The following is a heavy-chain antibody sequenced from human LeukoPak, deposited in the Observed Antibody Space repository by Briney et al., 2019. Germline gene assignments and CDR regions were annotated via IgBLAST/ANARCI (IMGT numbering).Heavy chain of an antibody. Sequence: ESGPTLVNPTQTLTLTCTFSGFSLSTHGVGVGWIRQPPGKALEWLAFIDWDNDKRNSPSLKSRLTITKDTSKNQVVLTMTNMDPVDTATYYCALTYYYDSSGYNLPNWFDPWGQGTLVTVSS. J-gene: IGHJ5*02. CDR2: IDWDNDK. CDR1: GFSLSTHGVG. D-gene: IGHD3-22*01. CDR3: ALTYYYDSSGYNLPNWFDP. V-gene: IGHV2-5*02.